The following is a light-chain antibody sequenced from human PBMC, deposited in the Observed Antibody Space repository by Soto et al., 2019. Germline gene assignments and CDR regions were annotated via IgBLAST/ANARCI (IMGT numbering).Light chain of an antibody. J-gene: IGLJ1*01. CDR1: SSDVGGYNY. CDR3: CSYAGSYTLYV. CDR2: DVS. V-gene: IGLV2-11*01. Sequence: QSALTQPRSVSGSPGQSVTIYCTGTSSDVGGYNYVSWYQQHPGKAPKLMIYDVSKRPSGLPDRFSGSKSGNTASLTISGLQAEDEADYYCCSYAGSYTLYVFGTGTKVTVL.